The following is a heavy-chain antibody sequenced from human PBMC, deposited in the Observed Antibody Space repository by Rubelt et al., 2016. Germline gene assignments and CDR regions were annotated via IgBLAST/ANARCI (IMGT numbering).Heavy chain of an antibody. Sequence: EVQLVESGGGLVQPGGSLRLSCAASGFTFSSYAMSWVRQAPGKGLEWVSAISGIGGSTYYADSVKGPFTISRDNSKNTQYLQMNSLRAEDTAVYSCARDRNKYFELWGRGTLITVSS. CDR2: ISGIGGST. J-gene: IGHJ2*01. D-gene: IGHD1/OR15-1a*01. V-gene: IGHV3-23*04. CDR1: GFTFSSYA. CDR3: ARDRNKYFEL.